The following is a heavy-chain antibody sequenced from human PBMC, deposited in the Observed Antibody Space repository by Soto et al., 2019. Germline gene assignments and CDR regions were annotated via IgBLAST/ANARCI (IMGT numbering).Heavy chain of an antibody. CDR3: AKDVGLYRSSSYYSGMDV. CDR2: ISYDGSNK. CDR1: EVPFSSYG. D-gene: IGHD6-6*01. J-gene: IGHJ6*02. V-gene: IGHV3-30*18. Sequence: GGSQIHSCASAEVPFSSYGMHWVRQAPGKGLEWVAVISYDGSNKYYADSVKGRFTISRDNSKNTLYLQMNSLRAEDTAVYYCAKDVGLYRSSSYYSGMDVWGQGTTVTVSS.